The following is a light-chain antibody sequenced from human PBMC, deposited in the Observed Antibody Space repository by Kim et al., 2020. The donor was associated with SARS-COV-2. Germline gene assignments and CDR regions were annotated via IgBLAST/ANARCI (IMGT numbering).Light chain of an antibody. V-gene: IGKV3-11*01. CDR2: DAS. J-gene: IGKJ4*01. CDR1: QTVSTY. CDR3: QQRKNWPLT. Sequence: LSPGERATLSCRASQTVSTYLGWYQQKPGQAPRLLIYDASNRATGIPARFSGSGSGTDFTLTISSLEPEDFAVYYCQQRKNWPLTFGGGTKVDIK.